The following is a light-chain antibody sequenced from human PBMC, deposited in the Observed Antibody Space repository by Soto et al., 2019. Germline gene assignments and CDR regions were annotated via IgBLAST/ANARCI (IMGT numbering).Light chain of an antibody. Sequence: EIVLTQSPGTLSLSPGERATLSCRASQSVSSSYLAWYQQKPGQAPRLLIYGASSRATGIPDRFSGSGSGTDCTLTISRLEPEDFAVYYFQQYGSSSMYTFGQGTKLEIK. CDR1: QSVSSSY. CDR2: GAS. CDR3: QQYGSSSMYT. V-gene: IGKV3-20*01. J-gene: IGKJ2*01.